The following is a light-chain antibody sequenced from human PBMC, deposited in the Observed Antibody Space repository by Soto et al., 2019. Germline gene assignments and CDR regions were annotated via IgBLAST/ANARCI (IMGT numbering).Light chain of an antibody. CDR2: SNN. V-gene: IGLV1-44*01. Sequence: QSVLTQPPSASGTPGQRVTISCSGSSSNIGGNTVNWYQQLPGTAPKLLIYSNNQRPSGVPDRFSGSKSGTSASLAISGLQSDDEADYYCAAWDDSLNGDVFGTGTKVTVL. CDR3: AAWDDSLNGDV. CDR1: SSNIGGNT. J-gene: IGLJ1*01.